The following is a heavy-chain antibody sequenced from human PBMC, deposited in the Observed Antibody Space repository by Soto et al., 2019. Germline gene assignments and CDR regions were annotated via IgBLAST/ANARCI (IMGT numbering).Heavy chain of an antibody. V-gene: IGHV3-23*01. Sequence: GGSLRLSCAASGFTFTTYAMIWVRQTPGKGLQWVSTISGNGVSTYYADSVRARFIISRDNSRDTLFLQMNGLRAEDTAVYFCAQEYSGSYYADNWGQGALVTLSS. CDR1: GFTFTTYA. CDR3: AQEYSGSYYADN. CDR2: ISGNGVST. J-gene: IGHJ4*02. D-gene: IGHD1-26*01.